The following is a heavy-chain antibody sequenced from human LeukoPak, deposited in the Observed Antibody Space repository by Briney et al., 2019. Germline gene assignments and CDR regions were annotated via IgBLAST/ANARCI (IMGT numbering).Heavy chain of an antibody. Sequence: GGSLRLSCAASGFTFSSYEMNWVRQAQGRWLEWVSYIISSDSTIYYADSVKGRFTISRDNAKNSLYLQMNSLRAEDTAVYYCARVTGYVMEDYFDYWGQGTLATVSS. V-gene: IGHV3-48*03. CDR2: IISSDSTI. J-gene: IGHJ4*02. CDR3: ARVTGYVMEDYFDY. CDR1: GFTFSSYE. D-gene: IGHD6-13*01.